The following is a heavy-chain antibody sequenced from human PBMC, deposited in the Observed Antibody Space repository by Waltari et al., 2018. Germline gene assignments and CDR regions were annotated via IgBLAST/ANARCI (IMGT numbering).Heavy chain of an antibody. CDR1: VGNFGRYA. V-gene: IGHV1-69*12. CDR3: ARRKLGEAFDI. D-gene: IGHD3-16*01. CDR2: TIPIFGSP. Sequence: QVQLVQSGAEVKKPGSSVRVSCRASVGNFGRYAITWVRQAPGQGLEWMGGTIPIFGSPRDAPKFQGRVSITADELTYTVYMELNSLRSDDTAIYYCARRKLGEAFDIWGQGTMVIVSS. J-gene: IGHJ3*02.